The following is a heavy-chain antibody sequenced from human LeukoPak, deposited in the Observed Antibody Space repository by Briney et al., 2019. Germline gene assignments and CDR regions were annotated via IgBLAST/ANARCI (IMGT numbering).Heavy chain of an antibody. J-gene: IGHJ6*04. Sequence: ASVKVSCKTSGYTFSEYYIYWVRQAPGQGLEWMGWIDPSTGGTNYAQNFQGRVTMTRDTSISTAYMELSRLRSDDTAVYYCAKGLNRGVVVLPAGQMDVWGKGTTVTISS. CDR2: IDPSTGGT. CDR3: AKGLNRGVVVLPAGQMDV. CDR1: GYTFSEYY. V-gene: IGHV1-2*02. D-gene: IGHD2-2*01.